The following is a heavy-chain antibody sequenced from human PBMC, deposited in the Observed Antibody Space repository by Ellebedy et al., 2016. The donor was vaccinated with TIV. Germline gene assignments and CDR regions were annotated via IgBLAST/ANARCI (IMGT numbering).Heavy chain of an antibody. J-gene: IGHJ4*02. V-gene: IGHV3-49*03. CDR3: TRVQGSSGYYLLFDY. CDR1: GFTSSTNA. CDR2: IRGKAYGGTA. D-gene: IGHD3-22*01. Sequence: GGSLRLSXAASGFTSSTNAMSWFRQAPGKGLEWVAFIRGKAYGGTAEYAASVKGRFTISRDDSESIAYLQMNSLETEDTAVYYCTRVQGSSGYYLLFDYWGQGTLVTVSS.